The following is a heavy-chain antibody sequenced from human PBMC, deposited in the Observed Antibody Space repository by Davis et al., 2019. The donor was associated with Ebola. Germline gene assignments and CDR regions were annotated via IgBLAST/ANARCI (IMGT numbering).Heavy chain of an antibody. D-gene: IGHD3-22*01. J-gene: IGHJ5*02. Sequence: GESLKISCAASGFTFSSYAMHWVRQAPGKGLEWVAVISYDGSNKYYADSVKGRFTISRDNSKNTLYLQMNSLTSEDTAIYYCARGRDYYDRSSYYPFSWLDPWGQGTLVTVSS. CDR3: ARGRDYYDRSSYYPFSWLDP. CDR1: GFTFSSYA. V-gene: IGHV3-30-3*01. CDR2: ISYDGSNK.